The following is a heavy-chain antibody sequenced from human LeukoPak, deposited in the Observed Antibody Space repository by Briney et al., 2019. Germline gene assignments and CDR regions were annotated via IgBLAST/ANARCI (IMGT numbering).Heavy chain of an antibody. CDR2: ISGSGGTA. J-gene: IGHJ4*02. Sequence: PGGSLRVSCADSGFTFSIYSMIWVRQAPGKGLEGLSAISGSGGTAYYADSVKGRVTISKDNTKNTRYLQMNSLRAEDTAVYYCAKKGYYDGSGYYMYYFDHWGQGTLVTVSS. V-gene: IGHV3-23*01. CDR3: AKKGYYDGSGYYMYYFDH. CDR1: GFTFSIYS. D-gene: IGHD3-22*01.